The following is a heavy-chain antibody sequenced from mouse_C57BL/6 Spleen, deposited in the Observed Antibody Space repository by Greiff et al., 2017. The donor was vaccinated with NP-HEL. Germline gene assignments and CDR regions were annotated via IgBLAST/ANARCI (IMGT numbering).Heavy chain of an antibody. V-gene: IGHV1-54*01. CDR3: ARTINYYGSRKGYFDY. CDR1: GYAFTNYL. J-gene: IGHJ2*01. Sequence: VQLQQSGAELVRPGTSVKVSCKASGYAFTNYLIEWVKQRPGQGLEWIGVINPGSGGTNYNEKFKGKATLTADKSSSTAYMQLSSLTSEDSAVYFCARTINYYGSRKGYFDYWGQGTTLTVSS. CDR2: INPGSGGT. D-gene: IGHD1-1*01.